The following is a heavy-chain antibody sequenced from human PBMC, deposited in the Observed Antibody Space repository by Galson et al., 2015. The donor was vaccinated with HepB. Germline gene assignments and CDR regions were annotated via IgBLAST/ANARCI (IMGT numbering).Heavy chain of an antibody. CDR1: GGTFSSYA. D-gene: IGHD2-2*01. J-gene: IGHJ3*02. CDR3: ARGLRILVVPAARRPPHAFDI. CDR2: IIPIFGTA. V-gene: IGHV1-69*06. Sequence: SVKVSCKASGGTFSSYAISWVRQAPGQGLEWMGGIIPIFGTANYAQKFQGRVTITADKSTSTAYMELSSLRSEDTAVYYCARGLRILVVPAARRPPHAFDICGQGTMVTVSS.